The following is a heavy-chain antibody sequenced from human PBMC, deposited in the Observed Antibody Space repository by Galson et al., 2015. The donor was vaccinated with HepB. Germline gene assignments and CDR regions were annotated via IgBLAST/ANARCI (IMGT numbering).Heavy chain of an antibody. CDR3: ARGSYGMDV. CDR2: ISGYSGHT. CDR1: GYIFTSYG. V-gene: IGHV1-18*01. J-gene: IGHJ6*02. Sequence: SVKVSCKASGYIFTSYGVSWVRQAPGQGLEWMGWISGYSGHTKFPQKFPGRVPMTTDTSTSTAYMELRSLRSGDTAVYYCARGSYGMDVWGQGTTVTVSS.